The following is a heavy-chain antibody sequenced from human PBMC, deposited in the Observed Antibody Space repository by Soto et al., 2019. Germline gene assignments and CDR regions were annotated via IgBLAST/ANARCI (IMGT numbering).Heavy chain of an antibody. CDR2: IYHSGSN. CDR3: ASGPPFGR. CDR1: GGSISSGGYS. J-gene: IGHJ4*02. Sequence: QLQLQESGSGLVKPSQTLSLTCAVSGGSISSGGYSWSWIRQPPGKGLEWIGYIYHSGSNYYNPSRMCRVTISVDRFKNQFSLKLSSVTAADTAVYYCASGPPFGRWGQGTLVTVSS. V-gene: IGHV4-30-2*01. D-gene: IGHD3-3*01.